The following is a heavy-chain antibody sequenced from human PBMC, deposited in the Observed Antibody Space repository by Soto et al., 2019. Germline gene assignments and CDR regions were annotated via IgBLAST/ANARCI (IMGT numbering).Heavy chain of an antibody. V-gene: IGHV3-23*01. Sequence: EVQLLESGGGLVQPGGSLRLSCAASGFTFSSYAMNWVRQAPGKGLEWVSATSGSGAGTYYADSVKGRFTISRDKSKNTLYLHMNSLRGEDTAVYYCAKGAVYYDILPPDYWGQGTLVTVSS. CDR1: GFTFSSYA. D-gene: IGHD3-9*01. CDR3: AKGAVYYDILPPDY. CDR2: TSGSGAGT. J-gene: IGHJ4*02.